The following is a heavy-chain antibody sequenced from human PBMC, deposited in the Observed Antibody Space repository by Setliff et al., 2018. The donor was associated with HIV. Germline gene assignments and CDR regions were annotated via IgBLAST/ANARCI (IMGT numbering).Heavy chain of an antibody. Sequence: GGSLRLSCAGSGFTFDSHGMIWVRQAPGRGLEWLSYISDTGNVNYADSVRGRFTISRDNAKNSLFLQMNGLRAEDTAVYYCANGRGLGSSWDFSFEYWGQGTLVTVSS. D-gene: IGHD6-13*01. CDR2: ISDTGNV. CDR1: GFTFDSHG. V-gene: IGHV3-21*05. CDR3: ANGRGLGSSWDFSFEY. J-gene: IGHJ4*02.